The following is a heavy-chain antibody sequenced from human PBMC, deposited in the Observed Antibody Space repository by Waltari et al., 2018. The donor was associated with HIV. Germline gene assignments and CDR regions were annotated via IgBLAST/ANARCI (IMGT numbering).Heavy chain of an antibody. CDR1: GGTFSSYA. D-gene: IGHD4-17*01. CDR3: ARDIMTTVTDGWNGGHVIQI. V-gene: IGHV1-69*06. Sequence: QVQLVQSGAEVKKPGSSVKVSCKASGGTFSSYAISWVRQAPGQGLEWMGGIIPIFGTANYAQKFQGRVTITADKSTSTAYMELSSLRSEDTAVYYCARDIMTTVTDGWNGGHVIQIWGQGTLVTVSS. CDR2: IIPIFGTA. J-gene: IGHJ4*02.